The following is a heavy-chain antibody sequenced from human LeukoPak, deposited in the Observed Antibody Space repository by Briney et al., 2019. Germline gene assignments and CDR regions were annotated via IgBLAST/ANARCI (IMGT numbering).Heavy chain of an antibody. J-gene: IGHJ6*03. V-gene: IGHV3-11*04. CDR1: GFTFSYYY. CDR2: ISSSSGSTI. CDR3: ARTPGGGAYYYYSYMDV. D-gene: IGHD3-10*01. Sequence: PGGSLRLSCAASGFTFSYYYMSWIRQAPGKGLEWVSYISSSSGSTIYYADSVKGRFTISRDNAKNSLDLQMNSLRAEDTAVYYCARTPGGGAYYYYSYMDVWGKGTTVTVSS.